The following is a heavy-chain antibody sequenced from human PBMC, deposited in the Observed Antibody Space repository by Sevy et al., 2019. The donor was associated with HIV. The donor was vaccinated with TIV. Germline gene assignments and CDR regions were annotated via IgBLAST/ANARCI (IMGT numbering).Heavy chain of an antibody. CDR3: AKAPVYYYGSGYYYGMDV. J-gene: IGHJ6*02. CDR1: GFTFSSYG. Sequence: GGSLRLSCAASGFTFSSYGMHWVRQAPGNGLEWVAFIRYDGSNKYYADSVKGRFTISRDNSKNTLYLQMNSLRAEDTAVYYCAKAPVYYYGSGYYYGMDVWGQGTPVTVSS. D-gene: IGHD3-22*01. V-gene: IGHV3-30*02. CDR2: IRYDGSNK.